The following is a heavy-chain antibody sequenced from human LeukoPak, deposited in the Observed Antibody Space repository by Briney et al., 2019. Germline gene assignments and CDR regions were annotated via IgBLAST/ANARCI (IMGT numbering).Heavy chain of an antibody. V-gene: IGHV3-23*01. D-gene: IGHD3-3*02. Sequence: GGSLRLSCAASGFTFSSYAMSWVRQAPGKGLEWVSAISGSGGSTYYADSVKGRFTISRDNSKNTLYLQMNSLRAEDTAVYYCTSYHFWSGSTIDYWGPGTLLTLSS. CDR2: ISGSGGST. CDR3: TSYHFWSGSTIDY. CDR1: GFTFSSYA. J-gene: IGHJ4*02.